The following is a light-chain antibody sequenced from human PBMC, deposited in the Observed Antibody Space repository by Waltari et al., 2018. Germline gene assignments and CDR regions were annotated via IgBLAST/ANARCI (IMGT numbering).Light chain of an antibody. V-gene: IGLV1-44*01. J-gene: IGLJ3*02. Sequence: QSVLTQPPSASGTPGQRVTIPCSGSASNIGGNLVNWYQQLPGKAPKLLIYWSDERPSVVPDRVSASKTGTSASLAIRGLQSEDEADYFCESWDDSLNGHWVFGGGTKVTV. CDR2: WSD. CDR3: ESWDDSLNGHWV. CDR1: ASNIGGNL.